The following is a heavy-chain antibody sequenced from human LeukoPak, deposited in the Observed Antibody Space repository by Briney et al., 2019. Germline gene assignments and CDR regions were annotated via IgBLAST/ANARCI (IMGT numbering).Heavy chain of an antibody. J-gene: IGHJ6*03. CDR2: IYTSGST. V-gene: IGHV4-4*07. Sequence: SETLSLTCTVSGGSISSYYWSWIRQPAGKGLEWIGRIYTSGSTNYNPSLKSRVTMSVDTSKNQFSLKLSSVTAADTAVYYCARGGLSSGSYSAYYYMDVWGKGTTVTVSS. CDR1: GGSISSYY. D-gene: IGHD3-10*01. CDR3: ARGGLSSGSYSAYYYMDV.